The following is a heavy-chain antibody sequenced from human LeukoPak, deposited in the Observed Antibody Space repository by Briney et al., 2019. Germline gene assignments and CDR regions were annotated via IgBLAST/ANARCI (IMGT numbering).Heavy chain of an antibody. D-gene: IGHD5-18*01. J-gene: IGHJ4*02. CDR3: ARDGYSYGYYFDY. CDR2: IKVDGIEK. CDR1: GFIFSDYW. Sequence: GGSLRLSCVASGFIFSDYWMSWVRQAPGKGPEWVANIKVDGIEKHYADSVKGRFSISRDNAKNSLYLQMNSLRAEDTAVYYCARDGYSYGYYFDYWGQGTLVTVSS. V-gene: IGHV3-7*01.